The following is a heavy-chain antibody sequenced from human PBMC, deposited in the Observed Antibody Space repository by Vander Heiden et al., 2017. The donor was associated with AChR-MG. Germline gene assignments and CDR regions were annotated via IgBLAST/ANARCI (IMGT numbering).Heavy chain of an antibody. J-gene: IGHJ6*02. V-gene: IGHV3-23*01. D-gene: IGHD2-2*01. CDR1: GFTFSSYA. CDR3: ARYCTSTSCFGSQNYYGMDV. Sequence: EVQLLESGGGLVQPGGSLRLPCITSGFTFSSYAMSGVRQAPGKGLEWVSAITAGGSSTYYADSVKGRFTISRDNSKNTLYLQMSSLRAEDTAVYFCARYCTSTSCFGSQNYYGMDVWGQGTTVTVSS. CDR2: ITAGGSST.